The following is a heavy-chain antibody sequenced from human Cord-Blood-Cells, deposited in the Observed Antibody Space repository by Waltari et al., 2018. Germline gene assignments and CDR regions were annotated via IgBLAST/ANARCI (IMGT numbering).Heavy chain of an antibody. J-gene: IGHJ4*02. V-gene: IGHV4-34*01. Sequence: QVQLQQWGAGLLKPSETLSVTCAVHGGSCGGYYRSGIRQLPGKGLEWIEEIKHSGSTNYNPSLKSRVTISVDTSKNQFSLKLSSVTAADTAVYYCARLSSSWYRDKDYWGQGTLVTVSS. D-gene: IGHD6-13*01. CDR2: IKHSGST. CDR1: GGSCGGYY. CDR3: ARLSSSWYRDKDY.